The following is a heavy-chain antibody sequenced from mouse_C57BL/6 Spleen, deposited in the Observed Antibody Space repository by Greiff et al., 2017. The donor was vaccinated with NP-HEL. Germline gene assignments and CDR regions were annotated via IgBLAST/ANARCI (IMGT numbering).Heavy chain of an antibody. V-gene: IGHV1-64*01. Sequence: QVQLQQPGAELVKPGASVKLSCKASGYTFTSYWMHWVKQRPGQGLEWIGMIHPNSGTTNYNEKFKSKATLTVDKSSSTAYMQLSSLTSEDSAVYDSARGDYDGGYDMGYWGQGTSVTAST. CDR3: ARGDYDGGYDMGY. CDR2: IHPNSGTT. D-gene: IGHD2-4*01. CDR1: GYTFTSYW. J-gene: IGHJ4*01.